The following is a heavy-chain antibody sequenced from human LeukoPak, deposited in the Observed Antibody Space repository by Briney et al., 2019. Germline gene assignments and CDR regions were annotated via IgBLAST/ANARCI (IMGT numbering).Heavy chain of an antibody. Sequence: GGSLRLSCAASGFTFSGYAMHWVRQAPGKGLEWVAVISYDGSNKYYADSVKGRFTISRDNSKNTLYLQMNSLRAEDTAVYYCAKDQARGMTTVTYFDYWGQGTLVTVSS. CDR3: AKDQARGMTTVTYFDY. CDR2: ISYDGSNK. CDR1: GFTFSGYA. J-gene: IGHJ4*02. V-gene: IGHV3-30-3*01. D-gene: IGHD4-17*01.